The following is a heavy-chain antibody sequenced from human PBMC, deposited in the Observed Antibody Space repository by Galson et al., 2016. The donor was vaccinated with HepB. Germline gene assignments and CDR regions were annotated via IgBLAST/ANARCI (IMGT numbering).Heavy chain of an antibody. J-gene: IGHJ6*02. Sequence: SLRLSCAASGFTFRTYSMTWVRQAPGKGLEWVASITSSSRDIYYADSLKGRFTVSRDNAKNSLYLQMNGLKAEDTAVYYCAREDAYNFGGPRPNYGMDVWGQGTTVAVTS. CDR2: ITSSSRDI. CDR1: GFTFRTYS. CDR3: AREDAYNFGGPRPNYGMDV. D-gene: IGHD5-24*01. V-gene: IGHV3-21*01.